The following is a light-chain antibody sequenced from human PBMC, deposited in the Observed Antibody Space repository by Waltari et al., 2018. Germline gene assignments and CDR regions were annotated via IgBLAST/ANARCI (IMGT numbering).Light chain of an antibody. V-gene: IGKV3-11*01. CDR3: QQRSNWVFT. CDR2: DAS. J-gene: IGKJ3*01. CDR1: QSVTSY. Sequence: EIVFTQSPATLSLSSGERATLSCRASQSVTSYLAWYQQKPGQAPRLLIYDASNRATGIPARFSGSGSGTDFTLTISTLEPEDFAVYYCQQRSNWVFTFGPGTKVDIK.